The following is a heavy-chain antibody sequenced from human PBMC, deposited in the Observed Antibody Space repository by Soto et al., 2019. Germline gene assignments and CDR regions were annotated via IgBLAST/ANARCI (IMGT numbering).Heavy chain of an antibody. CDR1: GGSIRSGSHY. CDR2: IYYSGST. V-gene: IGHV4-31*03. D-gene: IGHD3-16*01. Sequence: SETLSLTCTVFGGSIRSGSHYWSWIRQHPGKGLEWIGYIYYSGSTYYNSSLKSRITISISTSKNQFSLNLTSVTAADTAVYYCAREGGDGIDYWGQGTLVTVSS. J-gene: IGHJ4*02. CDR3: AREGGDGIDY.